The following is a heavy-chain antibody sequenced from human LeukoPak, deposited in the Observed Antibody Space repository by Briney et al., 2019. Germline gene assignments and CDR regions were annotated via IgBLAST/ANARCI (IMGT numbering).Heavy chain of an antibody. V-gene: IGHV3-7*01. CDR3: VRLYDDYTNGHFDS. D-gene: IGHD4-11*01. J-gene: IGHJ4*02. CDR1: GFTFSSYW. Sequence: GGSLRLSCAASGFTFSSYWMSWVRQAPGKGLEWVANIKQDGSEKYYVDSVKGRFTISRDNAKNSLYLQLNSLRAEDTAVYYCVRLYDDYTNGHFDSWGQGTLVTVSS. CDR2: IKQDGSEK.